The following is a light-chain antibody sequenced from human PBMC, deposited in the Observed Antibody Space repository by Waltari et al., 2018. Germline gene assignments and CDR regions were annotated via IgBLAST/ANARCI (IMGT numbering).Light chain of an antibody. CDR3: SSYAGSSKGV. CDR1: SSDVGNYKR. V-gene: IGLV2-23*02. CDR2: AVS. Sequence: QSALTQPASVSGSPGQSITISCTGTSSDVGNYKRVSWYQQHPGKAPKRMIYAVSKRRSGVSDRFSGSKSGDMASLTISGLQPEDEAEYFCSSYAGSSKGVFGGGTKVTVL. J-gene: IGLJ2*01.